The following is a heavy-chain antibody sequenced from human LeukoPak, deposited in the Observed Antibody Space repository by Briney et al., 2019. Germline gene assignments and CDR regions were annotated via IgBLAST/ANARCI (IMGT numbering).Heavy chain of an antibody. D-gene: IGHD4-23*01. J-gene: IGHJ4*02. CDR2: ISRSGTET. V-gene: IGHV3-23*01. Sequence: QAGGSLRLSCAGAGFTFSNYGMSWVRQAPGKGLEWVSVISRSGTETYHADSVRGRFTISRDNAKNTLYLQMNSLRAEDTAVYYCAKKSPDSSGNPAYDWGQGTLVTVSS. CDR1: GFTFSNYG. CDR3: AKKSPDSSGNPAYD.